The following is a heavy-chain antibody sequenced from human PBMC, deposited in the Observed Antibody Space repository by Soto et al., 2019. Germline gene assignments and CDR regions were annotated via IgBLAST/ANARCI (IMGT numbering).Heavy chain of an antibody. CDR3: ARDQADYYYGMDV. CDR1: GVTFSSYG. Sequence: GGSLRLSCAASGVTFSSYGMHWVRQAPGKGLEWVAVIWYDGSNKYYADSVKGRFTISRDNSKNTLYLQMNSLRAEDTAVYYCARDQADYYYGMDVWGQGTTVTVSS. V-gene: IGHV3-33*01. J-gene: IGHJ6*02. CDR2: IWYDGSNK.